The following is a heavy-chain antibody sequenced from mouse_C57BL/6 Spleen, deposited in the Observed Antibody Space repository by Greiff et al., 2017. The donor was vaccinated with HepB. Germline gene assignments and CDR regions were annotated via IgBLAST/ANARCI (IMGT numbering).Heavy chain of an antibody. CDR2: IYPSDSET. V-gene: IGHV1-61*01. CDR1: GYTFTSYW. D-gene: IGHD3-3*01. Sequence: QVQLQQPGAELVRPGSSVKLSCKASGYTFTSYWMDWVKQRPGQGLEWIGNIYPSDSETHYNQKFKDKATLTVDKSSSTAYMQLSSLTSEDSAVYYGARSPAPPGDGGFDYWGQGTTLTVSS. J-gene: IGHJ2*01. CDR3: ARSPAPPGDGGFDY.